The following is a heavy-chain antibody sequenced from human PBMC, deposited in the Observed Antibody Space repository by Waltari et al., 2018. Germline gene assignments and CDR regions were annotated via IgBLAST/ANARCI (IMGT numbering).Heavy chain of an antibody. CDR3: ARDLGRGLFLDS. D-gene: IGHD2-15*01. Sequence: WGMWVRQSPNKGLEWIGEVNRNGTTNSNPSLASRAIVSLDSSMNQFSLRILSATAADTAVYYCARDLGRGLFLDSWGQGTLVTVSP. CDR1: W. J-gene: IGHJ4*02. CDR2: VNRNGTT. V-gene: IGHV4-4*02.